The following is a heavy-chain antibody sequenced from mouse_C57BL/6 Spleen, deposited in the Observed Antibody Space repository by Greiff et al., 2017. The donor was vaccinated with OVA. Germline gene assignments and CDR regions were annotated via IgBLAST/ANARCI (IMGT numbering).Heavy chain of an antibody. CDR3: ASRNYYYGSPYAMDY. CDR2: ILPGSGST. V-gene: IGHV1-9*01. Sequence: QVQLQQSGAELMKPGASVKLSCKATGYTFTGYWIEWVKQRPGHGLEWIGEILPGSGSTNYNEKFKGKATFTADTSSNTAYMQRSSLTTEDAAIYYCASRNYYYGSPYAMDYWGQGTSVTVSS. J-gene: IGHJ4*01. CDR1: GYTFTGYW. D-gene: IGHD1-1*01.